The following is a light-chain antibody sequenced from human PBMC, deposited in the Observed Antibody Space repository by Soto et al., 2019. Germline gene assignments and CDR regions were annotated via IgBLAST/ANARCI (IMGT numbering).Light chain of an antibody. V-gene: IGLV2-14*01. J-gene: IGLJ1*01. CDR2: DVS. Sequence: QSALTQPASVSGSPGQSITISCTGTSSDVGGYNYVSWYQQYPGKAPKLMIYDVSNRPSGVSNRFSGSKSGNTASLTISGFQAEDVADYYCTSYTTSSTLVFGTGTKLTVL. CDR3: TSYTTSSTLV. CDR1: SSDVGGYNY.